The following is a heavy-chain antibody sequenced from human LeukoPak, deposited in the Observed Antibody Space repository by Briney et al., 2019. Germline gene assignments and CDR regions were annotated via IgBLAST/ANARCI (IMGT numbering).Heavy chain of an antibody. CDR1: GFTFSSYA. J-gene: IGHJ4*02. V-gene: IGHV3-23*01. Sequence: GGSLRLSCAASGFTFSSYAMSWVRQAPGKGLEWVSAISGSGGSTSYADSVKGRFTISRDNSKNTLYLQMNSLRAEDTAVYYCYSMIVVEIRVINDYWGQGTLVTVSS. CDR3: YSMIVVEIRVINDY. D-gene: IGHD3-22*01. CDR2: ISGSGGST.